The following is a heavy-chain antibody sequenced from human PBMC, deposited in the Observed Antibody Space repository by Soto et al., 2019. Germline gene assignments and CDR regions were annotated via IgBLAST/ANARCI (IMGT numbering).Heavy chain of an antibody. CDR2: INHSGST. CDR1: GGSFIGYY. Sequence: SETLSLTCAVYGGSFIGYYWSWILQPPWKGLEWIGEINHSGSTNYNPSLKSRVTISVDTSKNQFSLKLSSVTAADTAVYYCARGRDYYGSGSPSYYYGMDVWGQGTTVTVSS. D-gene: IGHD3-10*01. CDR3: ARGRDYYGSGSPSYYYGMDV. V-gene: IGHV4-34*01. J-gene: IGHJ6*02.